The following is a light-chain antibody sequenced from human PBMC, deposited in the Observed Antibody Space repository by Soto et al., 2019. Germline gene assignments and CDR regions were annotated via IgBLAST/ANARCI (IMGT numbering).Light chain of an antibody. CDR1: QSVSSD. V-gene: IGKV3-15*01. Sequence: EIVMTQSPATLSVSPGERATLSCRASQSVSSDLAWYQQKACQAPRLLMFAASTRATGSPARFSGSGSGTEFTLTISSLQSEDFEVYYCQQSNNWPPTFGQGTQVAIK. CDR3: QQSNNWPPT. J-gene: IGKJ1*01. CDR2: AAS.